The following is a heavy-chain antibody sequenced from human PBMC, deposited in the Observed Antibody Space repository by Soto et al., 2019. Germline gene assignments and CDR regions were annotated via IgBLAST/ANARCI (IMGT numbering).Heavy chain of an antibody. J-gene: IGHJ4*02. Sequence: PGGSLRLSCAASGFPFSSYAMSWVRQAPGKGLEWVSAISGSGGSTYYADSVKGRFTISRDNSKNTLYLQMNSLRAEDTAVYYCAKDRSSSWAPRNYWGQGTLVTVSS. D-gene: IGHD6-13*01. V-gene: IGHV3-23*01. CDR1: GFPFSSYA. CDR3: AKDRSSSWAPRNY. CDR2: ISGSGGST.